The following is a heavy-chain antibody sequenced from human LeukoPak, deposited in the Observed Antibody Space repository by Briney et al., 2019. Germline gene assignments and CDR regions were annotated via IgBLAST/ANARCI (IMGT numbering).Heavy chain of an antibody. CDR1: GFTFSSYE. CDR3: ARDQIFGVVFPDY. D-gene: IGHD3-3*01. J-gene: IGHJ4*02. V-gene: IGHV3-48*03. Sequence: PGGSLRLSCAASGFTFSSYEMNWVRQAPGQGLEWVSYISSSGSTIYYADSVKSRFTISRDNAKNSLYLQMNSLRAEDTAVYYCARDQIFGVVFPDYWGQGTLVTVSS. CDR2: ISSSGSTI.